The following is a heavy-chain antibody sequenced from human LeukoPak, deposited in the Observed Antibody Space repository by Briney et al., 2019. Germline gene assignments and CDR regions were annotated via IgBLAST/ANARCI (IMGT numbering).Heavy chain of an antibody. D-gene: IGHD6-13*01. Sequence: SSETLSFTCAVYGGSFSGYYWSWIRQPPGKGLEWIGEINHSGSTNYNPSLKSRVTISVDTSKNQFSLKLSSVTAADTAVYYCARGRYSSSWYRYFDLWGRGTLVTVSS. V-gene: IGHV4-34*01. CDR2: INHSGST. CDR1: GGSFSGYY. CDR3: ARGRYSSSWYRYFDL. J-gene: IGHJ2*01.